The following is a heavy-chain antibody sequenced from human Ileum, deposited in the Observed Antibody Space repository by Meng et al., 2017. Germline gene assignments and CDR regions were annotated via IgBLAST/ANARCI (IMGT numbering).Heavy chain of an antibody. V-gene: IGHV4-4*02. D-gene: IGHD3-3*02. CDR2: ISQDGGRT. CDR3: LRDGGHFLDD. J-gene: IGHJ4*02. Sequence: VESEGTGPGAVRQTGGTPPTCDVSGDWISRGDWGSGDGQHRRKGMEWSGDISQDGGRTNYNPSLKSRVSISLDKSKIHFSLTVNSVTDACTGVYYCLRDGGHFLDDWGQGTLVTVSS. CDR1: GDWISRGDW.